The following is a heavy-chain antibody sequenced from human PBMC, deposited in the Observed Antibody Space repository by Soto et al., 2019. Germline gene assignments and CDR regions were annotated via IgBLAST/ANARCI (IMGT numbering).Heavy chain of an antibody. V-gene: IGHV4-31*03. D-gene: IGHD4-17*01. CDR2: IYYSGST. Sequence: QVQLQESGPGLMKPSQTLSLTCTVSGGSISSGGYYWSWNRQHPGKGLEWIGYIYYSGSTYYNPSLKSRVTISVDTSKNQFSLKLSSVTAADTAVYYCARAVRRSHFDYWGQGTLVTVSS. CDR1: GGSISSGGYY. J-gene: IGHJ4*02. CDR3: ARAVRRSHFDY.